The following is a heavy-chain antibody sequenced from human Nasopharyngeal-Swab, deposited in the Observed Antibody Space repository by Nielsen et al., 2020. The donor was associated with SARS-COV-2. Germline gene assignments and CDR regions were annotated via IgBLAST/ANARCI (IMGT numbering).Heavy chain of an antibody. Sequence: GESLKISCAASGFIFSNYAMHWVRQAPGKGLEWVAVVAKDGGFKYYAASVKGRFTISRDDSKNTLSLQMNSLRPEDTAVYYCAKEAGGGSNSALDYWGQGTLVTVSS. V-gene: IGHV3-30-3*02. J-gene: IGHJ4*02. CDR1: GFIFSNYA. CDR2: VAKDGGFK. CDR3: AKEAGGGSNSALDY. D-gene: IGHD2/OR15-2a*01.